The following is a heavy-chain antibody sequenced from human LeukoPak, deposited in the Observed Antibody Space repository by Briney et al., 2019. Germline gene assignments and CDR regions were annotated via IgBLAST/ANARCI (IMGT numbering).Heavy chain of an antibody. V-gene: IGHV3-64*01. Sequence: GGSLRLSCAASGFTFSSYAMHWVRQAPGKGLEYVSAISSNGGSTYYANSVKGRFTISRDSSKNTLYLQMGSLRAEDMAVYYCARGDRGYSYGYIDYWGQGTLVTVSS. J-gene: IGHJ4*02. D-gene: IGHD5-18*01. CDR1: GFTFSSYA. CDR2: ISSNGGST. CDR3: ARGDRGYSYGYIDY.